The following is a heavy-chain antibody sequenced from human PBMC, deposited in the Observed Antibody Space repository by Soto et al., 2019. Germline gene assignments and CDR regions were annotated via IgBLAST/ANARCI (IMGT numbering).Heavy chain of an antibody. D-gene: IGHD3-10*01. V-gene: IGHV4-59*01. CDR2: IYYSGST. Sequence: PSETLSLTCTVSGGSISSYYWSWIRQPPGKGLEWIGYIYYSGSTNYNPSLKSRVTISVDTSKNQFSLKLSSVTAADTAVYYCGRDSTMVRGVMDYYYYGMDVWGQGTTVTVSS. CDR3: GRDSTMVRGVMDYYYYGMDV. CDR1: GGSISSYY. J-gene: IGHJ6*02.